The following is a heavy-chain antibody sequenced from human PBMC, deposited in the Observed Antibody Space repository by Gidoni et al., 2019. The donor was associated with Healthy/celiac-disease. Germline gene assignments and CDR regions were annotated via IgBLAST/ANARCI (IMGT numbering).Heavy chain of an antibody. J-gene: IGHJ3*02. D-gene: IGHD2-8*01. CDR2: IYYSGST. Sequence: QVQLQESGPGLVKPSQTLSLTCTVSGGSISSGDYYWSWIRQPPGKGLEWIGYIYYSGSTYYNPSLKSRVTISVDTSKNQFSLKLSSVTAADTAVYYCARDCRGLGTNGVCYMGAFDIWGQGTMVTVSS. CDR1: GGSISSGDYY. V-gene: IGHV4-30-4*01. CDR3: ARDCRGLGTNGVCYMGAFDI.